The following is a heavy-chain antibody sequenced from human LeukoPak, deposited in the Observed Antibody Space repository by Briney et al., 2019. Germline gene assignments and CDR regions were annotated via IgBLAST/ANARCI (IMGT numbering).Heavy chain of an antibody. V-gene: IGHV3-43*02. D-gene: IGHD1-26*01. CDR1: GFTFDDYA. J-gene: IGHJ4*02. CDR2: ISGDGGST. Sequence: GGSLRLSCAASGFTFDDYAMHWVRQAPGKGLEWVSLISGDGGSTYYADSVKGRFTISRDNSKNSLYLQMNSLRTEDTAVYYCARVGRDLGVDYWGQGTLVTVSS. CDR3: ARVGRDLGVDY.